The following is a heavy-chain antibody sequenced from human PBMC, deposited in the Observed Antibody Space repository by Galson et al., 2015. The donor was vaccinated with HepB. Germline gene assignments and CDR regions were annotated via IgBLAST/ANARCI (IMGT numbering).Heavy chain of an antibody. CDR3: AKEGAARHWYFDL. D-gene: IGHD6-6*01. CDR2: ISYDGSNK. CDR1: GFTFSSYG. V-gene: IGHV3-30*18. J-gene: IGHJ2*01. Sequence: SLRLSCAASGFTFSSYGMHWVRQAPGKGLEWVAVISYDGSNKYYADSVKGRFTISRDNSKNTLYLQMNSLRAEDTAVYYCAKEGAARHWYFDLWGHGTLVTVSS.